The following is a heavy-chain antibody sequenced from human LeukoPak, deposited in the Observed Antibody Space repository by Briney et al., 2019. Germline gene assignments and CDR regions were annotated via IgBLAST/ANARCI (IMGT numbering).Heavy chain of an antibody. J-gene: IGHJ4*02. D-gene: IGHD6-19*01. Sequence: PSETLSLTCTVSGGSISSYYWSWIRQPPGKGLEWIGYIYYSGSTNYNPSLKSRVTISVDTSKNQFSLKLSSVTAADTGVYYCARDRGSGWTDQYYFDYWGQGTLVTVSS. CDR1: GGSISSYY. CDR3: ARDRGSGWTDQYYFDY. CDR2: IYYSGST. V-gene: IGHV4-59*01.